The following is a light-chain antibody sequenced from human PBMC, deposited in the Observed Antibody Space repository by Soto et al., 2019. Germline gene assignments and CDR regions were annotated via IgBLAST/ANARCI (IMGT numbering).Light chain of an antibody. CDR1: SSNIGAGYD. J-gene: IGLJ2*01. Sequence: QSVLTQPPSVSGAPGHRVTISCTGSSSNIGAGYDVHWYQQLPGTAPKLLIYGNSNRPSGVPDRFSGSKSGTSASLAITGLQAEDEADYYCQSYDSSLSAVVFGGGTKVTVL. CDR3: QSYDSSLSAVV. V-gene: IGLV1-40*01. CDR2: GNS.